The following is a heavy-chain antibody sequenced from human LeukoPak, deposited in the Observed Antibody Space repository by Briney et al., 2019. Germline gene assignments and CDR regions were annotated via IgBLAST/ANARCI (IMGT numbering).Heavy chain of an antibody. D-gene: IGHD3-22*01. CDR2: IIPIFGTA. V-gene: IGHV1-69*13. J-gene: IGHJ2*01. CDR1: GGTFSSYA. Sequence: ASVKVSCKASGGTFSSYAVSWVRQAPGQGLEWMGGIIPIFGTANYAQKFQGRVTITADESTSTAYMELSSLRSEDTAVYYCASPKMRNYYDSSGQRWYFDLWGRGTLVTVSS. CDR3: ASPKMRNYYDSSGQRWYFDL.